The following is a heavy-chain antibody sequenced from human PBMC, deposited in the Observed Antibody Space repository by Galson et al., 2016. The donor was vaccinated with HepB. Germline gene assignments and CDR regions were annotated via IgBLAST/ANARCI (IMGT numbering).Heavy chain of an antibody. Sequence: SLRLSCAASGFTFNNYDMHRFRQAPGKGLEWVSYITRSGGTTLYADSVKGRFTISRDNAKNSLYLQMNSLRDEDTAVYYCARDVRGSEDYWGQGTLVTVSS. CDR2: ITRSGGTT. CDR3: ARDVRGSEDY. V-gene: IGHV3-48*02. CDR1: GFTFNNYD. D-gene: IGHD1-26*01. J-gene: IGHJ4*02.